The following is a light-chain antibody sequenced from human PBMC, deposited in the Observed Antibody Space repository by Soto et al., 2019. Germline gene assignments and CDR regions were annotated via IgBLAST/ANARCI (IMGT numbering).Light chain of an antibody. CDR3: ASWDDSLTGYV. Sequence: QSVLTQPPSASGTPGQRVTISCSGSSANIGRNTVTWYRQVPGTAPKLLIYSNHQRSSGVPDRFSGSKSGTSASLAISGLQSGDESDYYCASWDDSLTGYVFGTGTKVTVL. CDR2: SNH. CDR1: SANIGRNT. V-gene: IGLV1-44*01. J-gene: IGLJ1*01.